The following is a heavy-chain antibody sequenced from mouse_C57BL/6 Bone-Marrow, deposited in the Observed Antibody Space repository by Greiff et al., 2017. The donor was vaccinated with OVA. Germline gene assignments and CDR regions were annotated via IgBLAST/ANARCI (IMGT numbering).Heavy chain of an antibody. CDR1: GYTFTSYW. Sequence: VQLQQSGTVLARPGASVKMSCKTSGYTFTSYWMHWVKQRPGKGLEWIGAIYPGNSDTSYNQKFKGKAKLTAVTSASTAYMELSSLTNEDSAVYYCTAYGYDLLYAMDYWGQGTSVTVSS. D-gene: IGHD2-2*01. J-gene: IGHJ4*01. V-gene: IGHV1-5*01. CDR2: IYPGNSDT. CDR3: TAYGYDLLYAMDY.